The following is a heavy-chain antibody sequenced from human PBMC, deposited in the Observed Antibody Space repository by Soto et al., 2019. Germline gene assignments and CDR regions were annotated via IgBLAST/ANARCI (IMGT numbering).Heavy chain of an antibody. Sequence: PGGSLRLSCISSGFVFGDYAMIWVRQAQGKGLEWVAFIRSETFGGTADYAASVKGRFTVSRDDSKRITYLQMSSLKSEDTAVYFCTRGGIDVVVPAAQGFFYYGMDVWGQGTTVTVSS. D-gene: IGHD2-2*01. V-gene: IGHV3-49*04. J-gene: IGHJ6*02. CDR2: IRSETFGGTA. CDR1: GFVFGDYA. CDR3: TRGGIDVVVPAAQGFFYYGMDV.